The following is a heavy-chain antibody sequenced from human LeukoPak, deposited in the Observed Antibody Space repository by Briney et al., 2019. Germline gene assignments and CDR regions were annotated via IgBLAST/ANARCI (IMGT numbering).Heavy chain of an antibody. Sequence: GGSLRLSCAASGFTFSSYAMSWVRQAPGKGPEWVSSLSASGSSTSYADSVKGRVTISRDNSKNTLYLQMNSLRADDTAVYYCAKGSLSGDYIPAIDNYFDHWGQGTLVTVSS. D-gene: IGHD4-17*01. V-gene: IGHV3-23*01. J-gene: IGHJ4*02. CDR3: AKGSLSGDYIPAIDNYFDH. CDR2: LSASGSST. CDR1: GFTFSSYA.